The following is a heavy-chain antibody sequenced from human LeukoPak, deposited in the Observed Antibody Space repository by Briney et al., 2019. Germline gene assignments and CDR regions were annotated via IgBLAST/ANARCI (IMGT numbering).Heavy chain of an antibody. J-gene: IGHJ4*02. V-gene: IGHV3-7*01. CDR2: IKHDGSED. CDR1: GFTFSSYW. D-gene: IGHD4/OR15-4a*01. CDR3: ARSANYGGHAFFDY. Sequence: GGSLRLSCAASGFTFSSYWMTWVRQTPGKGLEWVANIKHDGSEDYFVDSVKGRFTISRDNAENSLHLQMSSLRAEDTAVYYCARSANYGGHAFFDYWGQGILVIISS.